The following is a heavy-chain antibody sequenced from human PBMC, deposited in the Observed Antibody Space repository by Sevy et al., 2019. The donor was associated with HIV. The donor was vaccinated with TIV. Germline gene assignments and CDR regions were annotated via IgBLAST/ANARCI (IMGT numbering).Heavy chain of an antibody. V-gene: IGHV3-23*01. CDR1: GFTFSSYA. CDR2: ISGSGGST. Sequence: GGSLRLSCAASGFTFSSYAMSWVRQAPGKGLEWVSAISGSGGSTYYADSVKGRFTISRDNSKNTLYLQMNSLRAEDTAVYYCAKDHAYCGDDCYSLPIYYYYGMDVWGQGTTVTVSS. D-gene: IGHD2-21*02. CDR3: AKDHAYCGDDCYSLPIYYYYGMDV. J-gene: IGHJ6*02.